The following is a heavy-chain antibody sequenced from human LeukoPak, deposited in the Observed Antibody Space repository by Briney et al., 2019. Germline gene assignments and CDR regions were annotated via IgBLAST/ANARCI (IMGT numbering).Heavy chain of an antibody. D-gene: IGHD6-13*01. CDR2: IYTSGST. J-gene: IGHJ4*02. CDR1: GGSISSGSYY. CDR3: ARAPIAALRTYYFDY. Sequence: KTSQTLSLTCTVSGGSISSGSYYWSWIRQPAGKGLEWIGRIYTSGSTNYNPSLKSRVTISVDTSKNQFSLKLSSVTAADTAVYYCARAPIAALRTYYFDYWGQGTLVTVSS. V-gene: IGHV4-61*02.